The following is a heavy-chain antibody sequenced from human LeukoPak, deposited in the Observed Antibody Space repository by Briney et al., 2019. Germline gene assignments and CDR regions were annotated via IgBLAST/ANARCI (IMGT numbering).Heavy chain of an antibody. D-gene: IGHD2-8*01. Sequence: ASVKVSCKASGGTFSSYDISWVRQAPGQGLEWMGGIMPMFGETIYAQKFQGRVIMTEDTSTDTAYMELSRLRSEDTAVYYCATHRYCTNGVCFIGSDYWGQGTLVTVSS. J-gene: IGHJ4*02. CDR1: GGTFSSYD. V-gene: IGHV1-69*06. CDR3: ATHRYCTNGVCFIGSDY. CDR2: IMPMFGET.